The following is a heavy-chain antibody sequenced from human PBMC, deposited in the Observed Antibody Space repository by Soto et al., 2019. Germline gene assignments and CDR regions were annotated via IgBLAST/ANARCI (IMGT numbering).Heavy chain of an antibody. J-gene: IGHJ4*02. CDR3: ARVTTVFCWSLSY. V-gene: IGHV3-21*01. Sequence: GGSLRLSCAASGFTFSSYSMNWVRQAPGKGLEWASSISSSSSYIYYADSVKGRFTISRDNAKNSLYLQMNSLRAEDTAVYYCARVTTVFCWSLSYWGQGTLVTVSS. D-gene: IGHD4-17*01. CDR2: ISSSSSYI. CDR1: GFTFSSYS.